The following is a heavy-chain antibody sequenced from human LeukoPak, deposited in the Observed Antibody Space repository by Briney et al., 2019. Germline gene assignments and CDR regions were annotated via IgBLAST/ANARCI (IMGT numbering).Heavy chain of an antibody. D-gene: IGHD3-10*01. Sequence: GGSLRLSCAASGFTFSSYAMSWVRQAPGKGLEWVSLIYNGGSTYYADSVQGRFTISRDNSENTLYLQMNSLRAEDTAVYYCARVPDYYGSGSYGAFDIWGQGTMVTVSS. CDR2: IYNGGST. CDR1: GFTFSSYA. J-gene: IGHJ3*02. CDR3: ARVPDYYGSGSYGAFDI. V-gene: IGHV3-66*01.